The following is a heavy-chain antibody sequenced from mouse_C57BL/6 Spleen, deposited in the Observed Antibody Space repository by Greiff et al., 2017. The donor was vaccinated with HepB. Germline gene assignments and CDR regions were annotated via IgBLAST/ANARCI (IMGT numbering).Heavy chain of an antibody. V-gene: IGHV14-4*01. Sequence: DVKLVESGAELVRPGASVKLSCTASGFNIKDDYIHWVKQRPEQGLEWIGWIDPEIGDTEYASKFQGKATITSDTSSNTAYLQLSSLTSEDTAVYYCSSFDGHYFDFWGQGTPLTVAS. J-gene: IGHJ2*01. CDR3: SSFDGHYFDF. CDR1: GFNIKDDY. CDR2: IDPEIGDT. D-gene: IGHD2-3*01.